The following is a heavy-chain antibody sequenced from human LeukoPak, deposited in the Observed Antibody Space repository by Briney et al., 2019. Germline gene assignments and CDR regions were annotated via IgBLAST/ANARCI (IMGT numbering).Heavy chain of an antibody. CDR1: GYSFTSYW. Sequence: GESLKISCKGSGYSFTSYWIGWVRQMPGKGLEWMGIIYPGDSDTGYSPSFQGQVTISADKSISTAYLQWSSLKASDTAMYYCARQQGSRGYYYGMDVWGQGTTVTVSS. J-gene: IGHJ6*02. V-gene: IGHV5-51*01. D-gene: IGHD3-10*01. CDR2: IYPGDSDT. CDR3: ARQQGSRGYYYGMDV.